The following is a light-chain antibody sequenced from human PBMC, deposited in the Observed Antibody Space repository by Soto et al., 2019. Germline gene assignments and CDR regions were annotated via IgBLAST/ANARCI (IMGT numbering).Light chain of an antibody. CDR1: SSDIGSYNR. V-gene: IGLV2-18*02. CDR3: SSFTSSSTLI. CDR2: EVS. Sequence: QSALTQPPSVSGSPGQSVTISCTGTSSDIGSYNRVSWYQQSPGTAPKLMIYEVSNRPSGVPGRFSGSKSGNTASLAISGLQAEDEADYYCSSFTSSSTLIFGGGTKLTVL. J-gene: IGLJ2*01.